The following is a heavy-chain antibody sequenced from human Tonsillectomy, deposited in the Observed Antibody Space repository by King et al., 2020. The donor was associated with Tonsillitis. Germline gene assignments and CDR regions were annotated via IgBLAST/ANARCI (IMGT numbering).Heavy chain of an antibody. CDR3: ARRLKGYGGSYNWFDP. CDR2: IYYSGST. CDR1: GDSISSSSYY. Sequence: LQLQESGPGLVKPSETLSLTCTVSGDSISSSSYYWGWIRQPPGEGLEWIGNIYYSGSTYYNPSLKSRVIISADTSKNQFSLKLSSVTAADTAVYYCARRLKGYGGSYNWFDPWGQGTLVTVSS. J-gene: IGHJ5*02. D-gene: IGHD4-23*01. V-gene: IGHV4-39*01.